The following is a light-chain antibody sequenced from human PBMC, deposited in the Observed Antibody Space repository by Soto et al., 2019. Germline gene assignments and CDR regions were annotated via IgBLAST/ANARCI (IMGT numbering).Light chain of an antibody. V-gene: IGKV3-20*01. Sequence: EIVLTQSPGTLSLSPGERATLSCRASQSVSSSYLAWYQQKPGQAPRLLIYGASLRATGIPDRFNGSGSGTGFTLTISRLEPEDFAVYYSQQYGSSPRTFGQGTKVEIK. CDR2: GAS. CDR1: QSVSSSY. CDR3: QQYGSSPRT. J-gene: IGKJ1*01.